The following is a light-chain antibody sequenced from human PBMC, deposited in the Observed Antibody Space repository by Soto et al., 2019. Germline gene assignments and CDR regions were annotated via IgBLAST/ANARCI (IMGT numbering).Light chain of an antibody. V-gene: IGKV1-5*01. CDR3: QQYATFSRT. CDR1: QSIIRW. Sequence: DIPMTQSPSTLSASVGDRVTITCRASQSIIRWLAWYQQKPGKAPKFLIYDASSLASGVPSRFSGSGSGSEFTLTISSLQPDDFATYYCQQYATFSRTFGQGTKVEIK. J-gene: IGKJ1*01. CDR2: DAS.